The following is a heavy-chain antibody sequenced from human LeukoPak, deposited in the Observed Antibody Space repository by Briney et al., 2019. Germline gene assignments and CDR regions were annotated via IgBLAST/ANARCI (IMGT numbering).Heavy chain of an antibody. J-gene: IGHJ4*02. V-gene: IGHV3-30*02. CDR1: GFTFNSYG. Sequence: GGSLRLSCAASGFTFNSYGMHWVRQAPGKGLEWVAFIWYDGSHKYYADSVKGRFTFSRDNSKNTLYLQLNSLRVEDTAVYYCASGPKTSFDYWGQGTLVTVSS. CDR3: ASGPKTSFDY. CDR2: IWYDGSHK.